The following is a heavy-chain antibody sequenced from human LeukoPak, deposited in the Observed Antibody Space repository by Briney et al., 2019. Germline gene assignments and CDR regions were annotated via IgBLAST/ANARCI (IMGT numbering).Heavy chain of an antibody. D-gene: IGHD3-10*01. CDR1: GFTFSSYW. CDR3: LRDLIR. Sequence: GPLSLSCAASGFTFSSYWMHWVRQPPGKGLVWLSRISTDGRSTYYADSVKGRFTISRDNARNTLYLQMNSLRAEDTAVYYCLRDLIRGDQGTLVTVSS. J-gene: IGHJ4*02. CDR2: ISTDGRST. V-gene: IGHV3-74*01.